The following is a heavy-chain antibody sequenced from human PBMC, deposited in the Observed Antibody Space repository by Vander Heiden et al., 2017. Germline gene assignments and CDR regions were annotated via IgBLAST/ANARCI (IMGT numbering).Heavy chain of an antibody. CDR2: LSASGESI. D-gene: IGHD3-16*01. Sequence: EGTVLASGGGLVQSGGSLRLPCVPSGFTFSDFAMGWVRQAPGKGLEWVSGLSASGESIYYADSVRGRFTISRDNSKNTISLQMNSLRSEDTAVYYCAKDAFGQPKYYFDYWGLGTLVTVSS. CDR1: GFTFSDFA. J-gene: IGHJ4*01. CDR3: AKDAFGQPKYYFDY. V-gene: IGHV3-23*01.